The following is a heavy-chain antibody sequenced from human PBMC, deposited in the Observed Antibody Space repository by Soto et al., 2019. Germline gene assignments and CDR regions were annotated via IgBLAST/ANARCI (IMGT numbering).Heavy chain of an antibody. Sequence: ASVKVSCKASGYTFTGYYMHWVRQAPGQGLEWMGWINPNSGGTNYAQKFQGRVTMTRDTPISTAYMELSRLRSDDTAVYYCARDRAYYDFWSGSLSHYYGMDVWGQGTTVTVSS. CDR3: ARDRAYYDFWSGSLSHYYGMDV. CDR2: INPNSGGT. CDR1: GYTFTGYY. V-gene: IGHV1-2*02. J-gene: IGHJ6*02. D-gene: IGHD3-3*01.